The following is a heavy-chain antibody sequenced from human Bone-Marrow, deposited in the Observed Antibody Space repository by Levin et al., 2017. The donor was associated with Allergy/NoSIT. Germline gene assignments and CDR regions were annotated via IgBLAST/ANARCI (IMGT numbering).Heavy chain of an antibody. D-gene: IGHD3-10*01. CDR1: GFSLSTSGMC. V-gene: IGHV2-70*11. J-gene: IGHJ6*03. CDR3: ARSRGSPVYYYYYMDV. CDR2: IDWDDDK. Sequence: SGPTLVKPTQTLTLTCTFSGFSLSTSGMCVSWIRQPPGKALEWLARIDWDDDKYYSTSLKTRLTISKDTSKNQVVLTMTNMDPVDTATYYCARSRGSPVYYYYYMDVWGKGTTVTVSS.